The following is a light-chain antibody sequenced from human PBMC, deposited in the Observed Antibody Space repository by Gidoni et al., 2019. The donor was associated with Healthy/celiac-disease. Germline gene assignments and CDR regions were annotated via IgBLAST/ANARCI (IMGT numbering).Light chain of an antibody. Sequence: DIQMTQSPSSLSASVGDRVTITCRASRSISSYLNWYQQKPGKAPKLLIYAASSLQSGVPSRFSGSGSGTDFTLTISSLQPEDFATYYCQQSYSTPTFGQGTKVEIK. CDR2: AAS. CDR3: QQSYSTPT. V-gene: IGKV1-39*01. J-gene: IGKJ1*01. CDR1: RSISSY.